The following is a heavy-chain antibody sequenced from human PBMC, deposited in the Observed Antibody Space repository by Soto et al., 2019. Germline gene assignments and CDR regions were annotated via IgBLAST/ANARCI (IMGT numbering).Heavy chain of an antibody. Sequence: SETLSLTWSASGGTISRDNYYWTWIRQRPGQGLEWIGNIYSSGTTYYNPSLGSQFTISVDTSKNQFSLKVTYVTAADTAVYDCARDCSSSSCYRKGMDVCGQGTTVTFSS. J-gene: IGHJ6*02. CDR2: IYSSGTT. CDR1: GGTISRDNYY. V-gene: IGHV4-31*01. CDR3: ARDCSSSSCYRKGMDV. D-gene: IGHD3-16*02.